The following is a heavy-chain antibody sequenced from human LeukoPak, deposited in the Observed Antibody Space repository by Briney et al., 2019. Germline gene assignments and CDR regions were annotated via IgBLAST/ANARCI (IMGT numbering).Heavy chain of an antibody. CDR2: ISGSGGST. V-gene: IGHV3-23*01. Sequence: PGGSLRLSCAASGFTFSSYAMSWVRQAPGKGLEWVSAISGSGGSTYYADSVKGRFTISRDNSKNTLYLQMNSLRAEDTAVYYCARDPFDYDILSGYGDDYWGQGTLVTVSS. J-gene: IGHJ4*02. CDR3: ARDPFDYDILSGYGDDY. D-gene: IGHD3-9*01. CDR1: GFTFSSYA.